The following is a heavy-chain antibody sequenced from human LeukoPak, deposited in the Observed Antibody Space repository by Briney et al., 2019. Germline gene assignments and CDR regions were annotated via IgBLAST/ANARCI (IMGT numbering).Heavy chain of an antibody. V-gene: IGHV4-59*01. CDR3: ARVGYDSSGYLYGMDV. CDR2: IYYSGST. J-gene: IGHJ6*02. Sequence: PSETLSLTCTVSGGSISSYYWSWIRQPPGKGLEWSGYIYYSGSTNYNPSLKSRVTISVDTSKNQFSLKLSSVTAADTAVYYCARVGYDSSGYLYGMDVWGQGTTVTVSS. CDR1: GGSISSYY. D-gene: IGHD3-22*01.